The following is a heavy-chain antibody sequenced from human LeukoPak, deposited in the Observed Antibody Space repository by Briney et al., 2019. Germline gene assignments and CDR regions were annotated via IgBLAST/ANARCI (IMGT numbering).Heavy chain of an antibody. D-gene: IGHD1-26*01. CDR2: ITHNGGTQ. Sequence: PGGSLRLPCEASGFTFGNYAIHWVRQVPGEGLEWVAIITHNGGTQYYADSVKGRFTISRDNSQSTVFLQMNSLRPEDTAVYYCARDAQSGAFSDFDYWGQGTLVTVSS. V-gene: IGHV3-30-3*01. CDR1: GFTFGNYA. J-gene: IGHJ4*02. CDR3: ARDAQSGAFSDFDY.